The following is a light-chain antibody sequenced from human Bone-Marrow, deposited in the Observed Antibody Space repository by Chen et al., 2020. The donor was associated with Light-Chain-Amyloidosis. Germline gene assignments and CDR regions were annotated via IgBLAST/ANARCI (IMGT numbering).Light chain of an antibody. CDR1: QSVLYSSNNKNY. V-gene: IGKV4-1*01. CDR3: QHYYSTAPA. J-gene: IGKJ4*01. Sequence: DIVMTQSPDSLAVSLGERATINCKSSQSVLYSSNNKNYLAWSPQKPGQPPTLLIVLASTRESGVPDRFSGSWSGTDFTLTISSLQAEDVAFYYCQHYYSTAPAFGCGSKVEIK. CDR2: LAS.